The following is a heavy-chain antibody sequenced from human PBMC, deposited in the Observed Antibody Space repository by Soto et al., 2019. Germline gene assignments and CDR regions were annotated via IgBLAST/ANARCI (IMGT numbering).Heavy chain of an antibody. Sequence: EVQLVESGGGLVQAGGSLRLFCAVSGFTFSRYEMNWVRQAPGKGLEWVSYIGTSGKTIYYEDSVRGRFTISRDNAKNSLYLQMNSLRAEYTAVYYCARDPAIYSGNFDYGLDVWGQGTTVTFSS. V-gene: IGHV3-48*03. CDR3: ARDPAIYSGNFDYGLDV. CDR2: IGTSGKTI. CDR1: GFTFSRYE. D-gene: IGHD4-4*01. J-gene: IGHJ6*02.